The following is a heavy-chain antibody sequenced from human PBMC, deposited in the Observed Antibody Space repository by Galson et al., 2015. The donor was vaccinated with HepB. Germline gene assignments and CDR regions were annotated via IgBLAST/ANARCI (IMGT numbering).Heavy chain of an antibody. Sequence: SLRLSCAASGFTFSGSAMHWVRQASGKGLEWVGRIRSKANSYATAYAASVKGRFTISRDDSKNTAYLQMNSLKTEDTAVYYCTRPHGYYYEGVDYWGQGTLVTVSS. CDR1: GFTFSGSA. CDR3: TRPHGYYYEGVDY. V-gene: IGHV3-73*01. J-gene: IGHJ4*02. D-gene: IGHD3-22*01. CDR2: IRSKANSYAT.